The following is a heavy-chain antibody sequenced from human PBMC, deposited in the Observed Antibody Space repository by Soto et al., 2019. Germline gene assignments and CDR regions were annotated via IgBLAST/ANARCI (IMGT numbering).Heavy chain of an antibody. D-gene: IGHD5-12*01. Sequence: GGSLRLSCAASGFSFSTCSMNWVRQAPGKGLEWFSHISSSSNTIYYADSVKGRFTISRDNSKNTLYLQMNSLRDEDTAVYYCAREDGYRGGDAFDIWGQGTMVTVSS. J-gene: IGHJ3*02. CDR3: AREDGYRGGDAFDI. V-gene: IGHV3-48*02. CDR1: GFSFSTCS. CDR2: ISSSSNTI.